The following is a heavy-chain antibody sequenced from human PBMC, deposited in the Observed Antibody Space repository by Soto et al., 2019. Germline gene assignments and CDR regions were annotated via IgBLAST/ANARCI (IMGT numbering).Heavy chain of an antibody. J-gene: IGHJ6*02. V-gene: IGHV3-23*01. CDR2: ISGSGGST. CDR3: AKDKIVTMIVDYYGMDV. D-gene: IGHD3-22*01. CDR1: GFTFSSYA. Sequence: PGGFLRLSCAASGFTFSSYAMSWVRQAPGKGLEWVSAISGSGGSTYYADSVKGRFTISRDNSKNTLYLQMNSLRAEDTAVYYCAKDKIVTMIVDYYGMDVWGQGTTVTVSS.